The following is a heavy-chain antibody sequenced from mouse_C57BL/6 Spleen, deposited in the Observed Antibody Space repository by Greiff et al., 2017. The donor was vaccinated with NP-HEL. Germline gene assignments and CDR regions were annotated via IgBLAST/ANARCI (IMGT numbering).Heavy chain of an antibody. CDR2: IHPNSGST. D-gene: IGHD2-4*01. CDR3: ARGGLRELAWLAY. CDR1: GYTFTSYR. Sequence: QVQLQQPGAELVKPGASVKLSCKASGYTFTSYRMHWVKQRPGQGLEWIGMIHPNSGSTNYNEKFKSKATLTVDKSSSTAYMQLSSLTSEDSAVYYCARGGLRELAWLAYWGQGTLVTVSA. J-gene: IGHJ3*01. V-gene: IGHV1-64*01.